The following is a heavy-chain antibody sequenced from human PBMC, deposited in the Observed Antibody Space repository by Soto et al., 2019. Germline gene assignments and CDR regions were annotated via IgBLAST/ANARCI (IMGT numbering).Heavy chain of an antibody. CDR3: ARDPSGYYGMDV. V-gene: IGHV1-3*01. Sequence: QVQLVQSGAEVKKPGASVKVSCKASGYTFTSYAMHWVRQAPGQRLEWMGWINAGNGNRKYSQKFQGRVTITRDTSASTAYMELSSLRPEDTAVYYCARDPSGYYGMDVWGQGTTVTVSS. CDR2: INAGNGNR. CDR1: GYTFTSYA. J-gene: IGHJ6*02. D-gene: IGHD3-10*01.